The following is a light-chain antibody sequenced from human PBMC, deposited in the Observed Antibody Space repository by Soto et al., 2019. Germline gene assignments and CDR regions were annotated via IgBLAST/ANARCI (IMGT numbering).Light chain of an antibody. V-gene: IGKV1-27*01. CDR1: QGIGNF. CDR3: QKYDSAPWT. CDR2: AAS. J-gene: IGKJ1*01. Sequence: EIPMTQSPSSLSASVGDRITITCRASQGIGNFLAWYQHKPGKVPKLLIYAASTLQLGVPSRFSGSGSGPDFTLTISSLQPEDVATYYCQKYDSAPWTFGQGTKVEIK.